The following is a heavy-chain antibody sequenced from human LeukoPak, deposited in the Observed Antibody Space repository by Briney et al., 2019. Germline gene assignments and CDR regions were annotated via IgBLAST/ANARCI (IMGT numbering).Heavy chain of an antibody. CDR2: IIPIFGTA. CDR1: GGTFSSYA. CDR3: ARPQGELLFGEFDY. D-gene: IGHD1-26*01. J-gene: IGHJ4*02. Sequence: GASVKVSCKASGGTFSSYAISWVRQAPGQGLEWMGGIIPIFGTANYAQKFQGRVTITADESTSTAYMELSSLRSEDTAVYYCARPQGELLFGEFDYWGQGTLVTVSS. V-gene: IGHV1-69*01.